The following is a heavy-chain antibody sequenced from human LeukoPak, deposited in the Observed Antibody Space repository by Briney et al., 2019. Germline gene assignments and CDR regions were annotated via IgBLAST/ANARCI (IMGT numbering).Heavy chain of an antibody. CDR1: AFTFDDFG. J-gene: IGHJ3*02. V-gene: IGHV3-20*04. D-gene: IGHD5-12*01. CDR3: ARKWLSNAFDI. Sequence: PGGSLRLSCAASAFTFDDFGMSWVRHVPGKGLEWVSGINWNGGRTGYADSVKGRFTISRDNAKKSLYLQMSSLRAEDTALYYCARKWLSNAFDIWGQGTMVTVSS. CDR2: INWNGGRT.